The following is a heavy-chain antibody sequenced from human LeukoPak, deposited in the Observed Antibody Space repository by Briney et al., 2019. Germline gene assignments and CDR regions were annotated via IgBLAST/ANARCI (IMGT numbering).Heavy chain of an antibody. V-gene: IGHV3-21*01. CDR2: MSGSDTGS. CDR1: GFTLSSYS. J-gene: IGHJ3*02. CDR3: ASAHSSWYLNAFDI. D-gene: IGHD6-13*01. Sequence: PGGSLRLSCVASGFTLSSYSMSWVRQAPGKGLEWVSAMSGSDTGSWYADSVKGRFTISRDNAKNSLYLQMNSLRAEDTAVYYCASAHSSWYLNAFDIWGQGTMVTVSS.